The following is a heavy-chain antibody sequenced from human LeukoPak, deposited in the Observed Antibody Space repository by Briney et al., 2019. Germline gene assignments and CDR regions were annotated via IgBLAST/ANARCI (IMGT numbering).Heavy chain of an antibody. D-gene: IGHD2-2*01. V-gene: IGHV4-30-4*01. Sequence: SETLSLTCTVSGGSISSGDYYWSWIRQPPGKGLEWIGYIYYSGSTYYNPSLKSRVTMSVDTSKNQFSLKLSSVTAADTAVYYCARGYCSSTSCPPRYWGQGTLVTVSS. CDR3: ARGYCSSTSCPPRY. CDR2: IYYSGST. CDR1: GGSISSGDYY. J-gene: IGHJ4*02.